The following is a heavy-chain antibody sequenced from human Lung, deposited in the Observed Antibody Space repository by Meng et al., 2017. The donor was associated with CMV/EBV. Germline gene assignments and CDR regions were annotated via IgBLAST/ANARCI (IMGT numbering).Heavy chain of an antibody. V-gene: IGHV3-30*03. D-gene: IGHD2-15*01. CDR3: ARSDGSGASYYSTFFDY. J-gene: IGHJ4*02. Sequence: FIFIVYGMLWLRQAPGKGLEWVAIISFDGSYECYADSVKGQFSISRDNSRDTLYLQMNSLIADDTAVYYCARSDGSGASYYSTFFDYWGQGTLVTVSS. CDR1: FIFIVYG. CDR2: ISFDGSYE.